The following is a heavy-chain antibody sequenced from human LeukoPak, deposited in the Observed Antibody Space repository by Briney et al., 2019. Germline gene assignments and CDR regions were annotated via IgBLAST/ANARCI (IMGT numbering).Heavy chain of an antibody. J-gene: IGHJ4*02. CDR3: AKALYYYDSSGYKPLDY. Sequence: PGGSLRLSCAASGFTFSSYGMSWVRQAPGKGLEWVSAISATGASTYYADSVKGRFTISRDNSKNTVSLQMNSLRAEDTAVYYCAKALYYYDSSGYKPLDYWGQGTPVTVSS. D-gene: IGHD3-22*01. CDR1: GFTFSSYG. CDR2: ISATGAST. V-gene: IGHV3-23*01.